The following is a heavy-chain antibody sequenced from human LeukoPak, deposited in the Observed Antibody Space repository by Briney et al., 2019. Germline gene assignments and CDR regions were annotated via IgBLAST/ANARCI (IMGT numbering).Heavy chain of an antibody. V-gene: IGHV3-53*01. D-gene: IGHD1-26*01. CDR2: IYSGGST. J-gene: IGHJ4*02. CDR1: GFTVSSNY. CDR3: ARGPRGSYSVDY. Sequence: GASLRLSCAASGFTVSSNYMSWVRQAPGKGLEWVSVIYSGGSTYYAGSVKGRFTISRDNSKNTLYLQMNSLRAEDTAVYYCARGPRGSYSVDYWGQGTLVTVSS.